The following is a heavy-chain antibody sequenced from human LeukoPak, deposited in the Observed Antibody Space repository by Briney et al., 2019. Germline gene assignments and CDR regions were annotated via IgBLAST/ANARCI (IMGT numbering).Heavy chain of an antibody. CDR1: GGPFSGYY. D-gene: IGHD4-11*01. CDR3: AGEDFDHSKNYQFFY. V-gene: IGHV4-34*01. CDR2: INHSGST. J-gene: IGHJ4*02. Sequence: TSETLSLTCAVYGGPFSGYYWSWIRQPPGKGLELNGEINHSGSTNYNPSLKSRVTISLDTSKNQFSLKLSSVTAADTALYYCAGEDFDHSKNYQFFYWGQGTLVTVSS.